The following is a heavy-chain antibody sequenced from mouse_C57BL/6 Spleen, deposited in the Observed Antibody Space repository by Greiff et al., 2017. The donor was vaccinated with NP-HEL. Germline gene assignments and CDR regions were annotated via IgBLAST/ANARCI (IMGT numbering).Heavy chain of an antibody. CDR1: GFNIKDDY. CDR3: TTGYGYAMDY. J-gene: IGHJ4*01. V-gene: IGHV14-4*01. D-gene: IGHD1-1*01. Sequence: VQLQQSGAELVRPGASVKLSCTASGFNIKDDYMHWVKQRPEQGLEWIGWIDPDNGDTEYASKFQGKATITADTSSNTAYLQLSSLTSEDTAVYYCTTGYGYAMDYWGQGTSVTVSS. CDR2: IDPDNGDT.